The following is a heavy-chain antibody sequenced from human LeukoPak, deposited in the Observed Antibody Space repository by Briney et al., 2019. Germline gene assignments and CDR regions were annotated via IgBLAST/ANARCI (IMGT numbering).Heavy chain of an antibody. J-gene: IGHJ6*03. V-gene: IGHV1-69*02. D-gene: IGHD2-2*01. Sequence: SVKVSCKASGGTFSSYTISWVRQAPGQGLEWMGRIIPILGIANYAQKFQGRVTITADKSTSTAYMELSSLRSEDTAVYYCASLGCSSTSCHGEYYYYMDVWGKGTTVTVSS. CDR3: ASLGCSSTSCHGEYYYYMDV. CDR2: IIPILGIA. CDR1: GGTFSSYT.